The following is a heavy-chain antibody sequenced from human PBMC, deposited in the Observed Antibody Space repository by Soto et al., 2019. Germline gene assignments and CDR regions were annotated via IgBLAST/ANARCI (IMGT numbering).Heavy chain of an antibody. J-gene: IGHJ4*02. CDR3: ARGNIAAALVY. Sequence: QVQLQQWGAGLLKPSETLSLTCAVYGGSISGHYWNWIRQPPGKGLEWIGEINHSGRTNYNPSLKSXXTXSXVTSKTQSSLNLGSVTAADTAVYYCARGNIAAALVYWGQGTLVTVSS. CDR1: GGSISGHY. CDR2: INHSGRT. V-gene: IGHV4-34*01. D-gene: IGHD6-13*01.